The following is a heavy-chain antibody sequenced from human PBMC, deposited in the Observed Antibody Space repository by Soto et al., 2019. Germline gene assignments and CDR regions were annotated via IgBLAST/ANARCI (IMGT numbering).Heavy chain of an antibody. CDR1: GGSFSGYY. D-gene: IGHD3-10*01. V-gene: IGHV4-34*01. Sequence: QVQLQQWGAGLLKPSETLSLTCAVYGGSFSGYYWSWIRQPPGKGLEWIGEINHSGSTNYNPSLKSRVTISVDPSKNQFSLKLSSVTAADTAVYYCARVLRFGELFGGNYYYGMDVWGQGTTVTVSS. CDR3: ARVLRFGELFGGNYYYGMDV. J-gene: IGHJ6*02. CDR2: INHSGST.